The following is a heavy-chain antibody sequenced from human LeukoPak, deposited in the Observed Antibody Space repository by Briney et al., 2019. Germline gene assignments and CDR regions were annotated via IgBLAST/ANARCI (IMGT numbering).Heavy chain of an antibody. Sequence: ASVKVSCKVSGYTLTELSMHWVRQAPGKGLEWMGTFDPEDGETIYAQKLQGRVTMTEDTSTDTAYMELSSLRSEDTAVYYCARGRVSGDYVWGSYRYSIDYWGQGTLVTVSS. D-gene: IGHD3-16*02. J-gene: IGHJ4*02. CDR3: ARGRVSGDYVWGSYRYSIDY. CDR2: FDPEDGET. V-gene: IGHV1-24*01. CDR1: GYTLTELS.